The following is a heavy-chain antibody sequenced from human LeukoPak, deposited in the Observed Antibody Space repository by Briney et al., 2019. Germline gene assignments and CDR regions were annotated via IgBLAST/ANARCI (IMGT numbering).Heavy chain of an antibody. CDR2: IRIDSGNT. Sequence: GGSLRLSCAASGFTFSDYRMNWVRQAPGKGLEWISYIRIDSGNTNYADSVKGRFTISGDKAKNSLYLQMNSLRVEDTAVYYCARDYKYAFDNWGQGTLVTVSS. CDR1: GFTFSDYR. J-gene: IGHJ4*02. D-gene: IGHD5-24*01. CDR3: ARDYKYAFDN. V-gene: IGHV3-48*01.